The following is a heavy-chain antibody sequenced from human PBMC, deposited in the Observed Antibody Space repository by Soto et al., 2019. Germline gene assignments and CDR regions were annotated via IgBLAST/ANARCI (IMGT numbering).Heavy chain of an antibody. CDR1: GFTFSSYA. CDR2: ISTSGGST. D-gene: IGHD5-12*01. V-gene: IGHV3-23*04. J-gene: IGHJ4*02. CDR3: AKKAGYSDYDPFDY. Sequence: VQLVESGGGVVQPGRSLRLSCAASGFTFSSYAMSWVRQAPGKGLEWVSAISTSGGSTYYADSVKGRFTISRDNSKNPLHLHMNSLGAEDTAGYYCAKKAGYSDYDPFDYWGQGTLDTVSS.